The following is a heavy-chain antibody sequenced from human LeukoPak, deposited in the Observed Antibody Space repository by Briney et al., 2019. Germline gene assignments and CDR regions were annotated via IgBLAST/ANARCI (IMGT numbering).Heavy chain of an antibody. CDR1: GGSISSSNW. D-gene: IGHD3-10*01. J-gene: IGHJ6*04. Sequence: SATLSLTCAVSGGSISSSNWWSWVRQPPGKGLEWLGEIYHSGSTNYNPSLKSRVTISVDKSKNQFSLKLSAVTAADTAVYYCARDITMVRGVIINYYYYGMDVWGKGTTVTVSS. CDR2: IYHSGST. CDR3: ARDITMVRGVIINYYYYGMDV. V-gene: IGHV4-4*02.